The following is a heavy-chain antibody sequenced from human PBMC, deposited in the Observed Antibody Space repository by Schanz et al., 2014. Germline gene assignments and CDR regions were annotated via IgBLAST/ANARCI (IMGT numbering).Heavy chain of an antibody. CDR1: GFMFSSYG. J-gene: IGHJ4*02. Sequence: QGQLVESGGGVVQPGKSLRLSCAASGFMFSSYGMHWVRQAPGKGLEWVGVISYDGSKKSYADSVKGRFTVSRDNSKNTLYLQLNSLRAEDTAVYYCARDFHGYGPHLDYWGQGSLVTVSS. D-gene: IGHD5-12*01. V-gene: IGHV3-30*03. CDR2: ISYDGSKK. CDR3: ARDFHGYGPHLDY.